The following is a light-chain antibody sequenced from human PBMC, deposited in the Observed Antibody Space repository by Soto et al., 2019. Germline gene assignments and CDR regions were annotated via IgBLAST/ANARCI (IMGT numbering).Light chain of an antibody. CDR3: SAYKPSNPLT. V-gene: IGLV2-14*01. J-gene: IGLJ1*01. CDR1: NSDVCCYDY. Sequence: SALTHPASVSGAPGQSVTLSCHEPNSDVCCYDYFSCYQQHPGTAPKLILYEVNNRPSGVSTRFSGSKSGNTASLIISGLQTEDEANYYCSAYKPSNPLTFGPGTKGRVL. CDR2: EVN.